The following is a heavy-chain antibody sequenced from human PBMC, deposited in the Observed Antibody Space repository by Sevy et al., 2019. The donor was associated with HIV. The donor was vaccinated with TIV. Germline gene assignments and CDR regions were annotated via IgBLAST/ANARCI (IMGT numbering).Heavy chain of an antibody. D-gene: IGHD6-13*01. CDR3: AGAKAFSSSYRYDY. CDR2: INPNSGGT. CDR1: GYTFSGYN. J-gene: IGHJ4*02. V-gene: IGHV1-2*06. Sequence: ASVKVSCKASGYTFSGYNMHWVRQAPGQGLEWMGRINPNSGGTNYAQKFQGRVTMTRDTSISTAYMELSRLRSDDTALYCGAGAKAFSSSYRYDYWGQGTLVTVSS.